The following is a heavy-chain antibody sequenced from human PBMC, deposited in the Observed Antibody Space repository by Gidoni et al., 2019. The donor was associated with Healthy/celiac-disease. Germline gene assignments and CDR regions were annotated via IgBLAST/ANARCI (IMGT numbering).Heavy chain of an antibody. J-gene: IGHJ4*02. CDR3: ARGWCTNGVCFPFDY. CDR1: GGTFSSYT. V-gene: IGHV1-69*02. D-gene: IGHD2-8*01. Sequence: QVQLVQSGAEVKKPGSSVKVSCKASGGTFSSYTIRWVRQAPGQGLEWMGRIIPILSIANYAQKFQGRVTITADKSTSTAYMELSSLRSEDTAVYYCARGWCTNGVCFPFDYWGQGTLVTVSS. CDR2: IIPILSIA.